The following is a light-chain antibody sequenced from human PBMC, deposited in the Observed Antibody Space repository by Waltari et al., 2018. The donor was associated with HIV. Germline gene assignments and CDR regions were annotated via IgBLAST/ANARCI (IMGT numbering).Light chain of an antibody. CDR2: DVG. CDR3: CSYAGNFFV. V-gene: IGLV2-11*01. J-gene: IGLJ1*01. Sequence: QSALTQPRSVSGSPGQSVTISCIGTSSDVGGYDFVSCYQQHPGKAPKLMIYDVGKRPSGVPARCSGSKSGNTASLTISGLQAEDEADYFCCSYAGNFFVFGTGTQVSVL. CDR1: SSDVGGYDF.